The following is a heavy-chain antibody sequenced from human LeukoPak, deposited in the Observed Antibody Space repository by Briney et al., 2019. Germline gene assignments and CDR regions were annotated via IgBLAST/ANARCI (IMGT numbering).Heavy chain of an antibody. Sequence: ASVKVSCKVSGYTLTELSMHWVRQAPGKGLEWMGGFDPEGGETIYAQKFQGRVTMTEDTSTDTAYMELSSLRSEDTAVYYCAAGSGSYYILNFDYWGQGTLVTVSS. CDR1: GYTLTELS. V-gene: IGHV1-24*01. D-gene: IGHD3-10*01. CDR2: FDPEGGET. J-gene: IGHJ4*02. CDR3: AAGSGSYYILNFDY.